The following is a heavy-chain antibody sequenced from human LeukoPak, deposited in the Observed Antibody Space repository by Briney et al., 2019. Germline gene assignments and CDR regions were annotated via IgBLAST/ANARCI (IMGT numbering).Heavy chain of an antibody. CDR2: ISYDGSNK. CDR3: AKDLTTGYMDV. V-gene: IGHV3-30*18. J-gene: IGHJ6*03. CDR1: GFTFSSYG. Sequence: GGSLRLSCAASGFTFSSYGMHWVRQAPGKGLEWVAVISYDGSNKYYADSVKGRFTISRDNSKNTLYLQMNSLRAEETAVYYCAKDLTTGYMDVWGKGTTVTVSS. D-gene: IGHD4/OR15-4a*01.